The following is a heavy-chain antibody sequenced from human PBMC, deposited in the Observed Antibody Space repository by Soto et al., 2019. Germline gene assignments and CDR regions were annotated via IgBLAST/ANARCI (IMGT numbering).Heavy chain of an antibody. CDR1: GGSISSGDYY. CDR3: ARRWGEGRVDY. J-gene: IGHJ4*02. D-gene: IGHD3-10*01. CDR2: IYHSGST. V-gene: IGHV4-4*02. Sequence: PSETLSLTCTVSGGSISSGDYYWSWVRQPPGKGLEWIGEIYHSGSTNYNPSLKSRVTISVDKSKNQFSLKLSSVTAADTAVYYCARRWGEGRVDYWGQGTLVTVSS.